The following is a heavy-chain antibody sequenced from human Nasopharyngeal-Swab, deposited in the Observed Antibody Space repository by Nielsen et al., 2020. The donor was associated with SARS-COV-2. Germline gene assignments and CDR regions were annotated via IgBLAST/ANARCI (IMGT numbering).Heavy chain of an antibody. CDR3: ARGHSRIIVVAPWRKGYFDY. V-gene: IGHV1-46*01. CDR1: GYTFTSYY. Sequence: ASVKVSCKASGYTFTSYYMHWVRQAPGQGLEWMGIINPSGGSTSYAQKFQGRVTMTRDTSTSTVYMELSSLRSEDTAVYYCARGHSRIIVVAPWRKGYFDYWGQGTLVTVSS. D-gene: IGHD2-2*01. J-gene: IGHJ4*02. CDR2: INPSGGST.